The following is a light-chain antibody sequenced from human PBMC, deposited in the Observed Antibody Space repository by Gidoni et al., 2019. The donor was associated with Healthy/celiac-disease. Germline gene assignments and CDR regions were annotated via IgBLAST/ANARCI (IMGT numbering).Light chain of an antibody. CDR2: QDS. CDR3: QAWDSSTVEV. Sequence: SYELTQPPSVSVSPGQTACITCSGDKLGDKYACWYQQKPGQSPVLVIYQDSKRPSGIPERFSGSNSGNTATLTISGTQAMDEADYYCQAWDSSTVEVFGGGTKLTVL. CDR1: KLGDKY. V-gene: IGLV3-1*01. J-gene: IGLJ2*01.